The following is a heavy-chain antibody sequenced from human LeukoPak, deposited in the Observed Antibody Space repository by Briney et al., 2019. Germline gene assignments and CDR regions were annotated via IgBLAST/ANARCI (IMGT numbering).Heavy chain of an antibody. J-gene: IGHJ4*02. D-gene: IGHD2/OR15-2a*01. CDR2: ITPILGIA. CDR3: ATELGYCYSDRCG. Sequence: SVKVSCKASGGTFSSYAISWVRQAPGQGLEWIGGITPILGIANYAQDLQGRVTITADKSTNTAYMELSSLRSEDTAVFYCATELGYCYSDRCGWGQGTLVTVSS. V-gene: IGHV1-69*10. CDR1: GGTFSSYA.